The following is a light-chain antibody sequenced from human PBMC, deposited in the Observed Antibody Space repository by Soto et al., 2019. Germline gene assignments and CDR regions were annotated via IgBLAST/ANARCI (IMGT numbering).Light chain of an antibody. CDR1: QSVSTK. CDR3: QHFGSSLRT. Sequence: EIVMTQSPATLSVSPGERATLSCRASQSVSTKLAWYQQKPGQAPRLLIHGTSSRATGIPDRFSGSGSGTDFTLTISSLEPEDFAVYYCQHFGSSLRTFGQGTKVDIK. CDR2: GTS. J-gene: IGKJ1*01. V-gene: IGKV3-20*01.